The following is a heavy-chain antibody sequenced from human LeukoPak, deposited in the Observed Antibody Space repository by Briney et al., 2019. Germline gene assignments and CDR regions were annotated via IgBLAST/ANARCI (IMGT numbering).Heavy chain of an antibody. J-gene: IGHJ4*02. Sequence: GGSLKLSCATSGFTFSDYWIDWVRQAPGKGLEWVANIKQDGSEKNYLESVKGRFTIFRDNAKNSLYLQMNNLRAEDTAVYYCARNRGWQQFDYWGQGTLVTVSS. CDR1: GFTFSDYW. D-gene: IGHD4-23*01. CDR3: ARNRGWQQFDY. CDR2: IKQDGSEK. V-gene: IGHV3-7*01.